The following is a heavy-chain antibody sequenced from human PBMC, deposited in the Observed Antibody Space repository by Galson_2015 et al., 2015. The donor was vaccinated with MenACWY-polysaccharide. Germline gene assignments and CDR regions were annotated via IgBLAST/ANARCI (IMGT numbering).Heavy chain of an antibody. Sequence: SLRLSCAASGFTFSNYWMSWVRQAPGKGLEWVASIQQDGSEKYYVDSVRGRFTISRDNAKNSLYLQMNSLRADDTAVYYCARDSGRGPWVRPEYFDHRGQGTLVTVSS. CDR3: ARDSGRGPWVRPEYFDH. D-gene: IGHD2-15*01. J-gene: IGHJ1*01. CDR1: GFTFSNYW. CDR2: IQQDGSEK. V-gene: IGHV3-7*03.